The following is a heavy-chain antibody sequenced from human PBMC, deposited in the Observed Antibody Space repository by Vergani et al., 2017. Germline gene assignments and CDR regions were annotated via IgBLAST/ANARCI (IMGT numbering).Heavy chain of an antibody. Sequence: EVQLVESGGGVVRPGGSLRLSCAASGFTFINAWMTWVRQAPGKGLEWVGRIKSKTDGGTTYYAAPVKGKFTISRDNAKNSLYLQMNSLRAEDTALYYCAISLSGQWPPGYMDVWGK. J-gene: IGHJ6*03. CDR1: GFTFINAW. D-gene: IGHD6-19*01. CDR3: AISLSGQWPPGYMDV. V-gene: IGHV3-15*05. CDR2: IKSKTDGGTT.